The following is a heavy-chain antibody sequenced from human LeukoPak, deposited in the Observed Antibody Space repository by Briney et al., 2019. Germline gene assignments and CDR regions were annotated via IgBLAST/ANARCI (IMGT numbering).Heavy chain of an antibody. V-gene: IGHV1-18*01. D-gene: IGHD3-10*01. CDR1: GYTFTSYG. CDR2: ISAYSGNT. CDR3: ASFGMGLWFGELFYAY. Sequence: GASVKVSCKASGYTFTSYGISWVRQAPGQGLEWMGWISAYSGNTNYAQKLQGRVTMTTDTSTSTAYMELRSLRSDDTAVYYCASFGMGLWFGELFYAYWGQGTLVTVSS. J-gene: IGHJ4*02.